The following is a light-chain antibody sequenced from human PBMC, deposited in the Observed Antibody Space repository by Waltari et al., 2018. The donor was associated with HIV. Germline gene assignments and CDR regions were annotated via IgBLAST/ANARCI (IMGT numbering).Light chain of an antibody. CDR1: SSNIGRNT. J-gene: IGLJ3*02. CDR2: SNN. CDR3: AAWDDSLNGWV. Sequence: QSVLTQPPSASGTPGQRVTTSCSASSSNIGRNTGNWYQQPPGTAPKLLIYSNNQRPSGVPDRFSGSRSGTSASLAISGVQSEDEADYYCAAWDDSLNGWVFGGGTKLTVL. V-gene: IGLV1-44*01.